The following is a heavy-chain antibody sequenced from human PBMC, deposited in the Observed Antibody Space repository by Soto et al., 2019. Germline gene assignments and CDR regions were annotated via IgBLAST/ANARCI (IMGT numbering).Heavy chain of an antibody. CDR1: GFTFSSHV. J-gene: IGHJ4*02. D-gene: IGHD6-19*01. CDR2: ISGSGDST. Sequence: EVQLLESGGGLVQPGGSLRLSCAASGFTFSSHVMNWVRQAPGKGLEWVSGISGSGDSTYYADSVKGRFTVSRDNSKNTLYLQMNSLRAEDTAVFYCAKERSSGWSLDYWGQGTLVTVSS. CDR3: AKERSSGWSLDY. V-gene: IGHV3-23*01.